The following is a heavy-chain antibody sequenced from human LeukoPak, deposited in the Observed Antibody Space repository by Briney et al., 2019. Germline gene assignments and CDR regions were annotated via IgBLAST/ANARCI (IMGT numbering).Heavy chain of an antibody. V-gene: IGHV3-66*01. Sequence: GGSLGLSCAASGFTVSSNYMSWVRQAPGKGLEWVSVIYSGGSTYYADSVKGRFTISRDNSKNTLYLQMNSLRAEDTAVYYCARYSSGWYYFDYWGQGTLVTVSS. CDR1: GFTVSSNY. D-gene: IGHD6-19*01. J-gene: IGHJ4*02. CDR2: IYSGGST. CDR3: ARYSSGWYYFDY.